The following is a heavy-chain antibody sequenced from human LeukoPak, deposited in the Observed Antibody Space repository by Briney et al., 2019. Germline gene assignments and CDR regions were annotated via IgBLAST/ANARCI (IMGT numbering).Heavy chain of an antibody. CDR2: INPNSGGT. V-gene: IGHV1-2*02. CDR3: ARDLNSFAMVRGGTSYYYMDV. Sequence: ASVKVSCKASGGTFSSYAITWVRQAPGQGLEWMGWINPNSGGTNYAQKFQGRVTMTRDTSISTAYMELSRLRSDDTAVYYCARDLNSFAMVRGGTSYYYMDVWGKGTTVTVSS. CDR1: GGTFSSYA. J-gene: IGHJ6*03. D-gene: IGHD3-10*01.